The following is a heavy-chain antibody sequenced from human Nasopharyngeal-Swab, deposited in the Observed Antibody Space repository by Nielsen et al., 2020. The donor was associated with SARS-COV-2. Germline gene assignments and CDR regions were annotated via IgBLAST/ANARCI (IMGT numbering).Heavy chain of an antibody. CDR1: GFTFSSYA. CDR2: ISGSGGGT. J-gene: IGHJ5*02. D-gene: IGHD6-13*01. CDR3: AKELRTRGAYSSSWYDWFDP. V-gene: IGHV3-23*01. Sequence: GESLKISCAASGFTFSSYAMSWVRQAPGKGLEWVSAISGSGGGTYYADSVKGRFTISRDNSKNTLYLQMNSLRAEDTAVYYCAKELRTRGAYSSSWYDWFDPWGQGTLVTVSS.